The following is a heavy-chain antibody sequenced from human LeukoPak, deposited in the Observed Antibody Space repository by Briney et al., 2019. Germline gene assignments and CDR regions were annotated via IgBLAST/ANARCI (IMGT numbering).Heavy chain of an antibody. D-gene: IGHD4-17*01. Sequence: GSLRLSCAASGFTFSSYAMSLVRQAPGKGLELVSAISGSGGSTYSADSVKGRFTISRDNSKNTLYLQMNSLRAEDTAVYYCARDLHYGGRDYWGQGTLVTVSS. CDR3: ARDLHYGGRDY. CDR2: ISGSGGST. CDR1: GFTFSSYA. V-gene: IGHV3-23*01. J-gene: IGHJ4*02.